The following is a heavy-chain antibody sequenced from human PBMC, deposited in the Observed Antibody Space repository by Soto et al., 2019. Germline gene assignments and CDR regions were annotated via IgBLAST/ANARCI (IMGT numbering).Heavy chain of an antibody. CDR1: GYSFTSYW. V-gene: IGHV5-51*01. D-gene: IGHD6-19*01. J-gene: IGHJ3*02. Sequence: GESLKISCKGSGYSFTSYWIGWVRQMPGTGLEWMGIIHPGDSDTRSSPSFPGQVTFSADKSISTAYLQWTSLKASDTAMYHGARLAVAGTGAFDIWGQGTMVTV. CDR3: ARLAVAGTGAFDI. CDR2: IHPGDSDT.